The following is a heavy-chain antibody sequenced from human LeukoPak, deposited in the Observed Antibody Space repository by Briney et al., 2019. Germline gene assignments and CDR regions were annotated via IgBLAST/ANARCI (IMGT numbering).Heavy chain of an antibody. D-gene: IGHD3-3*01. CDR3: ASYDFWSGYPIDY. Sequence: SETLSLTCTVSGYSISSGYYWGWIRQPPGKGLEWIGSIYHSGSTYYNPSLKSRVTISVDTSKNQFSLKLSSVTAADTAVYYCASYDFWSGYPIDYWGQGTLVTVSP. CDR2: IYHSGST. V-gene: IGHV4-38-2*02. J-gene: IGHJ4*02. CDR1: GYSISSGYY.